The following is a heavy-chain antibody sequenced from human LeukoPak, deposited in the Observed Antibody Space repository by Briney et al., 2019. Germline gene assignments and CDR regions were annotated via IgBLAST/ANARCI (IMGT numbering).Heavy chain of an antibody. Sequence: ASVKVSCKASGGTFSSYAISWVRQAPGQGLEWMGGIIPIFGTANYAQKFQGRVTITADESTSTAYMELSSLRSEDTAAYYCARGPYYDFWSGYPTGYWGQGTLVTVSS. CDR1: GGTFSSYA. CDR3: ARGPYYDFWSGYPTGY. J-gene: IGHJ4*02. CDR2: IIPIFGTA. D-gene: IGHD3-3*01. V-gene: IGHV1-69*01.